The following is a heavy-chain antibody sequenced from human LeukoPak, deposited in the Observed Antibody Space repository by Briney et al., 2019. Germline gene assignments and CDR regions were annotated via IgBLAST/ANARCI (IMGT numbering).Heavy chain of an antibody. CDR2: ISGSGGST. J-gene: IGHJ4*02. CDR1: GFTFSSYA. D-gene: IGHD3-3*01. Sequence: PGGSLRLSCAASGFTFSSYAMSWVRQAPGKGLEWVSAISGSGGSTYYADSVKGRFTISRDNSKNTLYLQMNSLRAEDTAVYYCAKQPYDFWSGYVPYYFDYWGQGTLVTVSS. CDR3: AKQPYDFWSGYVPYYFDY. V-gene: IGHV3-23*01.